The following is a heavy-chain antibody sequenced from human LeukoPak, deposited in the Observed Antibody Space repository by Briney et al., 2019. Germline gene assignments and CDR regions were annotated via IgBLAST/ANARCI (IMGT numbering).Heavy chain of an antibody. J-gene: IGHJ5*02. Sequence: SETLSLTCKVSGGSMSSHYWSWIRQPPGKGLEWIGYIYYSGSTNYNPSLKSRVTISVDTSKNQFSLKLSSVTAADTAVYYCARWEYSSSWGSFDPWGQGTLVTVSS. CDR3: ARWEYSSSWGSFDP. D-gene: IGHD6-13*01. V-gene: IGHV4-59*08. CDR1: GGSMSSHY. CDR2: IYYSGST.